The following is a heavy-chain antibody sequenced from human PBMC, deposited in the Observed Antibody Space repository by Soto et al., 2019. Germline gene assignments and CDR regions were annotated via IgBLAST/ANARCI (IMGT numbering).Heavy chain of an antibody. D-gene: IGHD2-2*01. CDR2: IYAGGST. CDR1: GLTVSSHY. J-gene: IGHJ4*02. V-gene: IGHV3-53*01. CDR3: AMSHIGYCSGTRCYDY. Sequence: EVQLVESGGGLIQPGGSLSLSCAVSGLTVSSHYMSWVRQAPGKGLEWVSMIYAGGSTYYADSVKGRFPISRDNSENTLYLQMDSLRAEDTALYYCAMSHIGYCSGTRCYDYWGLGTLVTVSS.